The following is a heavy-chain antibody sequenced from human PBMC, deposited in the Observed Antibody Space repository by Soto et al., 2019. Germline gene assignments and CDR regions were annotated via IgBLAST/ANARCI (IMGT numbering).Heavy chain of an antibody. Sequence: QVQLQESGPGLVKPSETLSPTCTVSGGSISSYYCTWIRQAAGKGLERIGRIHTSGCPNYNPSLKSRVTMSADTSKNQFSLKLTSVTAADTAVYYCATGGTYFDYWGQGTLVTVSS. CDR3: ATGGTYFDY. V-gene: IGHV4-4*07. CDR1: GGSISSYY. CDR2: IHTSGCP. J-gene: IGHJ4*02.